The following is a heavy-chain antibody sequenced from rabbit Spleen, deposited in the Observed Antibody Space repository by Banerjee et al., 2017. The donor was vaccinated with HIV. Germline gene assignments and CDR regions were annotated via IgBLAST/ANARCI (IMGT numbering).Heavy chain of an antibody. D-gene: IGHD1-1*01. Sequence: QEQLVESGGGLVKPEGSLTLTCKAAGFDFTSSYYMCWVRQAPGKGPEWIACVNGGGSGTTHYATWAKGRFTVSKTSSTTVTLQVPSLTAADTATYFCARDTSSSFSSYGMDLWGQGTLVTVS. CDR1: GFDFTSSYY. CDR3: ARDTSSSFSSYGMDL. CDR2: VNGGGSGTT. V-gene: IGHV1S45*01. J-gene: IGHJ6*01.